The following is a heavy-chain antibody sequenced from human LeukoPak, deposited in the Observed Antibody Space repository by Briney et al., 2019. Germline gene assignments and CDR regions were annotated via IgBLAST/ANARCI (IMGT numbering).Heavy chain of an antibody. V-gene: IGHV3-11*01. CDR3: ARDPGGYYFDY. CDR2: ISGSGGTI. CDR1: GFSFSDYY. D-gene: IGHD3-16*01. Sequence: GSLRLSCAASGFSFSDYYMSWIRQAPGKGLEWVSYISGSGGTIYYADSVKGRFTTSRDNAKNSLYLQMNSLRAEDTAVYYCARDPGGYYFDYWGQGTLVTVSS. J-gene: IGHJ4*02.